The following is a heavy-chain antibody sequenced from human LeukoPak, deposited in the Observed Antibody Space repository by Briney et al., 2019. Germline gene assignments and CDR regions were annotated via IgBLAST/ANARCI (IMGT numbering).Heavy chain of an antibody. CDR3: ARWAYGSGSYHP. V-gene: IGHV1-8*01. Sequence: ASVKVSCKASGYTFTSYDINWVRQATGQGLEWMGWMNPNSGNTGYAQKFQGRVTMTRNTSISTAYMELSSLRSEDTAVYYCARWAYGSGSYHPWGQGTLVTVSS. CDR2: MNPNSGNT. CDR1: GYTFTSYD. J-gene: IGHJ5*02. D-gene: IGHD3-10*01.